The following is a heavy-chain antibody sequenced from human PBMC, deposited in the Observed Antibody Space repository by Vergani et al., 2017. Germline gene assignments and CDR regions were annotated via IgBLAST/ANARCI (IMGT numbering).Heavy chain of an antibody. V-gene: IGHV3-66*01. J-gene: IGHJ4*02. CDR3: ARWRMTSFDY. D-gene: IGHD2-15*01. CDR2: IYSGGST. CDR1: GFTFSSYA. Sequence: EVQLLESGGGLVQPGGSLRLSCAASGFTFSSYAMSWVRQAPGKGLEWVSVIYSGGSTYYADSVKGRFTISRDNSKNTLYLQMNSLRAEDTAVYYCARWRMTSFDYWGQGTLVTVSS.